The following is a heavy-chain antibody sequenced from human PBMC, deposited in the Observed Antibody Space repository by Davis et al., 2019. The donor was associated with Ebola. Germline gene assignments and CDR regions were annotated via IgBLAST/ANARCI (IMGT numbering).Heavy chain of an antibody. CDR3: ARGHATSLYGMDV. CDR1: GFTFTSFR. CDR2: ISGSGGGT. J-gene: IGHJ6*02. V-gene: IGHV3-23*01. Sequence: PGGSLRLSCTGSGFTFTSFRMNWVRQAPGKGLEWVSGISGSGGGTKYADFVKGRFAISRDNSKNTLYLQMNSLRAEDTAVYYCARGHATSLYGMDVWGQGTTVTVSS.